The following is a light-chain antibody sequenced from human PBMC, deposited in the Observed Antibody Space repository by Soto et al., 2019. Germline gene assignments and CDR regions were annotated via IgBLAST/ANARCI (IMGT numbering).Light chain of an antibody. CDR2: DVT. CDR1: SSDVGAYKY. CDR3: SSYASGYTYV. Sequence: QSALTQPASVSGSPGQSITISCTGTSSDVGAYKYVSWYQQHPGKAPKLMISDVTNRPSGISNRFSGSKSVNTAYLTIAGLQAEDEADYYCSSYASGYTYVFGSRTKVTVL. J-gene: IGLJ1*01. V-gene: IGLV2-14*03.